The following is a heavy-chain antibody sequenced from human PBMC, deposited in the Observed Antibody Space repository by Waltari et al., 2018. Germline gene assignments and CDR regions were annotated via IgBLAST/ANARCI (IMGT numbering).Heavy chain of an antibody. CDR3: ARGDHLSSSWEQWAAGY. CDR2: IDPICGTA. D-gene: IGHD6-13*01. V-gene: IGHV1-69*01. Sequence: GVELRGGIDPICGTANYAQKFQGRVTITADESTSTAYMELSSLRSEDTAVYYCARGDHLSSSWEQWAAGYWGQGTLVTVSS. J-gene: IGHJ4*02.